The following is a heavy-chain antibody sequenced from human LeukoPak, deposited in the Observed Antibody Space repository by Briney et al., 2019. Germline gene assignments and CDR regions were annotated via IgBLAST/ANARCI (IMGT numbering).Heavy chain of an antibody. CDR2: INWNGGST. CDR1: GFTFDDYG. D-gene: IGHD3-3*01. V-gene: IGHV3-20*04. J-gene: IGHJ4*02. CDR3: AKSDDFWSGEHFDY. Sequence: GGSLRLSCAASGFTFDDYGMSWVRQAPGKGLEWVSGINWNGGSTGYADSVKGRFTISRDNAKNSLYLQMNSLRAEDTAVYYCAKSDDFWSGEHFDYWGQGTLVTVSS.